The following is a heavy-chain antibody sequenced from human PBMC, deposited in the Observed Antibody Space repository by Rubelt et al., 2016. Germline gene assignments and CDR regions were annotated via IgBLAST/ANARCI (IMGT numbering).Heavy chain of an antibody. V-gene: IGHV3-7*03. Sequence: EVQMLESGGGLVQPGGSLRLSCAASGFTFSSYWMSWVRQAPGKGLEWVANIKQDGSEKYYVDSVKGRFTISRDNAKNSLYLQMNSLRAEDTAVYYCARGDGYNYWSYYYYYMDVWGKGTTVTVSS. CDR2: IKQDGSEK. CDR1: GFTFSSYW. D-gene: IGHD5-24*01. CDR3: ARGDGYNYWSYYYYYMDV. J-gene: IGHJ6*03.